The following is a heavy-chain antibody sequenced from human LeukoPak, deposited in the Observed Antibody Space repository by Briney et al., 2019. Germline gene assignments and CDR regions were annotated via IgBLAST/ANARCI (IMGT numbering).Heavy chain of an antibody. Sequence: SETLSLTCTVSGGSISSYYWSWIRQPPGKGLEWIGYIYTSGSTNYNPSLKSRVTISVDTSKNQFSLKLSSVTAADTAVYYCARTPRLGGTSIWVDPWGQGTLVTVSS. CDR3: ARTPRLGGTSIWVDP. D-gene: IGHD1-7*01. V-gene: IGHV4-4*09. CDR2: IYTSGST. CDR1: GGSISSYY. J-gene: IGHJ5*02.